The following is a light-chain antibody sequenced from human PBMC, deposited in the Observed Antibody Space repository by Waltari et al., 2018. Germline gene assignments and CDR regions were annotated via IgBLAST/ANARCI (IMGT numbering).Light chain of an antibody. V-gene: IGLV2-8*01. Sequence: QSALTQPPSASGSPGQSVTISCPGTSSDVGGYDYVSWYQHHPGKAPKLIIYNVSQRPSGVPARFSGPKSGNTASLTVSGLQAEDEADYYCGSYGVTNIEFWVFGGGTKLTVL. J-gene: IGLJ3*02. CDR2: NVS. CDR3: GSYGVTNIEFWV. CDR1: SSDVGGYDY.